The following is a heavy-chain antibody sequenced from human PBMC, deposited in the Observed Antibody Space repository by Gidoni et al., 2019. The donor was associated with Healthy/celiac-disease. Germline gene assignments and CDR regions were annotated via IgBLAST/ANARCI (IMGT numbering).Heavy chain of an antibody. Sequence: QLQLQESGPGLVKPSETLSLTCTVSGGSISSSSYYWGWIRQPPGKGLEWIGSIYYSGSTYYNPSLKSRVTISVDTSKNQFSLKLSSVTAADTALYYCARRDYYDSSGAIDYWGQGTLVTVSS. J-gene: IGHJ4*02. D-gene: IGHD3-22*01. CDR3: ARRDYYDSSGAIDY. CDR1: GGSISSSSYY. CDR2: IYYSGST. V-gene: IGHV4-39*01.